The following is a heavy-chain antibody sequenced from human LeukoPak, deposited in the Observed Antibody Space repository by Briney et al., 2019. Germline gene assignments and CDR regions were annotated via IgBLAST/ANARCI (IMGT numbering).Heavy chain of an antibody. CDR2: IYYSGST. D-gene: IGHD3-9*01. CDR1: GGSFSGYY. V-gene: IGHV4-59*01. J-gene: IGHJ5*02. Sequence: SETLSLTCAVYGGSFSGYYWSWIRQPPGKGLEWIGYIYYSGSTNYNPSLKSRVTISVDTSKNQFSLKLSSVTAADTAVYYCARDRVYYDILTGYSNWFDPWGQGTLVTVS. CDR3: ARDRVYYDILTGYSNWFDP.